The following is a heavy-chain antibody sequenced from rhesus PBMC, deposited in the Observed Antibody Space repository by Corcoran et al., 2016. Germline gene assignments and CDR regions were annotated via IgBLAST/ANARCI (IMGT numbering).Heavy chain of an antibody. D-gene: IGHD1-1*01. CDR3: ARHPFNGGTMIDY. J-gene: IGHJ4*01. Sequence: QLQLQESGPGLVKPSETLSLTCAVSGGSISGYYWSWIRQPPGKGLEWIGNFDCKMAGTNYNPSLKSRVTISKDTSKNQFSLNLSSVTAADTAVYYCARHPFNGGTMIDYWGQGVLVTVSS. CDR2: FDCKMAGT. CDR1: GGSISGYY. V-gene: IGHV4-81*01.